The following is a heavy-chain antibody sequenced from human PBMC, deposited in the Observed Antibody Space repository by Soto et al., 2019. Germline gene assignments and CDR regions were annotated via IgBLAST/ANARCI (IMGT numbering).Heavy chain of an antibody. CDR3: ARERYSYGPYYFDY. V-gene: IGHV3-11*01. J-gene: IGHJ4*02. Sequence: PWWSLRLSCSASVFTCSDYYMSWIRQAPGKGLEWVSSITSSGSTTYYTDSVKGRFTISRDNAKNSLYLQMNSLRAEDTAVYYCARERYSYGPYYFDYWGQGTLVTVSS. CDR1: VFTCSDYY. D-gene: IGHD5-18*01. CDR2: ITSSGSTT.